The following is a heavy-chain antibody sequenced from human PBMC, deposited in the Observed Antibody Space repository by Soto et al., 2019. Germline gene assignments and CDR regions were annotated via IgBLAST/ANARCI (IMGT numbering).Heavy chain of an antibody. CDR2: ISSSGSTI. D-gene: IGHD6-13*01. Sequence: QVQLVESGGGLVKPGGSLRLSCAASGFTFSNYYRTWIRQAPGKGLEWVSYISSSGSTIYYADSVKGRFTISRDNAKNSLYLQMNSLRAEDTAVYYCAREGLRAAAGLTPFDYWGQGTLVTVSS. V-gene: IGHV3-11*01. CDR1: GFTFSNYY. CDR3: AREGLRAAAGLTPFDY. J-gene: IGHJ4*02.